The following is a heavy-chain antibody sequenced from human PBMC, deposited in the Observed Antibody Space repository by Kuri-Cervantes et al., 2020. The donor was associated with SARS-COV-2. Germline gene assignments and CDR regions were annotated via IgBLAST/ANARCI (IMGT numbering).Heavy chain of an antibody. CDR1: GGSVSSGSYY. CDR2: IYYSGST. J-gene: IGHJ4*02. V-gene: IGHV4-61*01. CDR3: GRAVGRYYSDSSGYFGS. D-gene: IGHD3-22*01. Sequence: GSLRLSCTVSGGSVSSGSYYWSWIRQPPGKGLEWIGYIYYSGSTNYNPSLKSRVTISVDTSKNQFSLKLASVTAADTAIYYCGRAVGRYYSDSSGYFGSWGQGTLVTVSS.